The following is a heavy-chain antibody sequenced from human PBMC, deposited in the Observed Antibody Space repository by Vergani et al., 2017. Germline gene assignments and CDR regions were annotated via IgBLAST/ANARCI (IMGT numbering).Heavy chain of an antibody. Sequence: EVQLLESGGGLVQPGRSLRLSCAASGFIFSRDAMSWVRQAPGKGREWVSAMSGSGGSTYYSDSVKGRFTISRDNSKTTLYLQMNSLRAEDTAVYYCAKSGGGYWGQGTLVTVSS. CDR1: GFIFSRDA. V-gene: IGHV3-23*01. CDR3: AKSGGGY. D-gene: IGHD3-16*01. J-gene: IGHJ4*02. CDR2: MSGSGGST.